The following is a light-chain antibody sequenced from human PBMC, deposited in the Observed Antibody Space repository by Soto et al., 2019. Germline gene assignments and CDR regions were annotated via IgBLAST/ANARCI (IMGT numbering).Light chain of an antibody. Sequence: VCTQTPTTLSLSPAERALVSCRASQSVSRSNLAWYQHKPGQAPRLLIYGTSNRATGIPDRFTGSGSGTDLTLTISSLEPEDFAVYYCEQYGSSPPSITFGQGTRLEIK. CDR3: EQYGSSPPSIT. CDR2: GTS. CDR1: QSVSRSN. J-gene: IGKJ5*01. V-gene: IGKV3-20*01.